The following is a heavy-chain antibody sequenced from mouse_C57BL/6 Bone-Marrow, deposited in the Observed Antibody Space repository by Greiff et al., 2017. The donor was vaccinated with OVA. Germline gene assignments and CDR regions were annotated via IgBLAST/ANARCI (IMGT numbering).Heavy chain of an antibody. CDR3: TRPFLYFYY. Sequence: VQLQQSGAELVRPGASVKLSCTASGFNIKDDYMHWVKQRPEQGLEWIGWIDPENGDTEYASKFQGKATITADTSSNTAYLQLSSLTSEDTAVYYCTRPFLYFYYWGQGTTLTVSS. CDR2: IDPENGDT. V-gene: IGHV14-4*01. CDR1: GFNIKDDY. J-gene: IGHJ2*01.